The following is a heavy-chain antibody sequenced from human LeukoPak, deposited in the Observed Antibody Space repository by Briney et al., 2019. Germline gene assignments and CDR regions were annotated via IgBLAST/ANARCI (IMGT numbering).Heavy chain of an antibody. D-gene: IGHD2-2*02. CDR3: AREYCSSTSCYTGDNWFDP. V-gene: IGHV3-21*01. Sequence: GGSLRLSCAASGFTFSSYSMNWVRQAPGKGLEWVSSISSSSSYIYYADSVKGRFTISRDNAKNSLYLQMNSLRAEDTAVYYCAREYCSSTSCYTGDNWFDPWGQGTPVTVSS. CDR1: GFTFSSYS. J-gene: IGHJ5*02. CDR2: ISSSSSYI.